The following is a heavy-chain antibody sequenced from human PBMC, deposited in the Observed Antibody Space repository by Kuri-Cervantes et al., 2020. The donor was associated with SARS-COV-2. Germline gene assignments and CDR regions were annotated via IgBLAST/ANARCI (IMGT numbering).Heavy chain of an antibody. CDR1: GYTFTSYG. D-gene: IGHD3-3*01. J-gene: IGHJ3*02. Sequence: ASVKVSCKASGYTFTSYGISWVRQAPGQGLEWMGWISAYNGNTNYAQKLQGRVTMTTDTSTSTAYMELRSLRSDDTAVYYCARGDLGVTIFGVGAFDIWGQGTMVTVSS. V-gene: IGHV1-18*01. CDR3: ARGDLGVTIFGVGAFDI. CDR2: ISAYNGNT.